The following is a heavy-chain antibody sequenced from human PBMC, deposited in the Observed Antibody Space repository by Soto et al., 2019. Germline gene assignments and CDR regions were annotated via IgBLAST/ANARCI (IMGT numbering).Heavy chain of an antibody. V-gene: IGHV4-61*01. D-gene: IGHD2-15*01. CDR1: GGSVSNKTYY. CDR2: VYYSGTT. J-gene: IGHJ4*02. CDR3: ASNTAVPNTLRSTYFFDY. Sequence: SETLSLTCSVSGGSVSNKTYYWSWMRQRPGKRLEWSGYVYYSGTTNYNPSLKSRVTIAVDLSKNQSSLNLSSLTTAATAPYYCASNTAVPNTLRSTYFFDYWGQGTLVTVSS.